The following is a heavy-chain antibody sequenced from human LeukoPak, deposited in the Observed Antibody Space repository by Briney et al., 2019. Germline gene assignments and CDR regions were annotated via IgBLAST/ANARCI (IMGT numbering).Heavy chain of an antibody. V-gene: IGHV4-61*01. CDR1: GGSVSSGSYY. CDR2: IYYSGST. J-gene: IGHJ6*02. CDR3: ARWSSSVAAAGTGYYYGMDV. Sequence: SETLSLTCTVSGGSVSSGSYYWSWIRQPPGKGLEWIGYIYYSGSTNYNPSLKSRVTISVDTSKNQFSLKLSSVTAADTAVYYCARWSSSVAAAGTGYYYGMDVWGQGTAVTVSS. D-gene: IGHD6-13*01.